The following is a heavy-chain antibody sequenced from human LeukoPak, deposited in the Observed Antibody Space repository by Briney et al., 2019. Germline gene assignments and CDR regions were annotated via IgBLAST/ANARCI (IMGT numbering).Heavy chain of an antibody. CDR2: ISYDGSNK. CDR3: ARETGYCSGASCYENWGNWFDP. D-gene: IGHD2-15*01. J-gene: IGHJ5*02. CDR1: GFTFSSYS. V-gene: IGHV3-30-3*01. Sequence: PGGSLRLSCAASGFTFSSYSLHWVRQAPGTGPEWVAVISYDGSNKYYADSVKGRFTFSRDNSKNTLYLQMNSLRAEDTAVYYCARETGYCSGASCYENWGNWFDPWGQGTLVTVSS.